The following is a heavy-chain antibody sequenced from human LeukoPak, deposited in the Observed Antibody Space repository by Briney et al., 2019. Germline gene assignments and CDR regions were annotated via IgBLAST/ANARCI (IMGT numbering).Heavy chain of an antibody. CDR2: IYYSGST. CDR1: GSSISSSSYY. J-gene: IGHJ4*02. CDR3: ARDISDYYDSSGYHIDY. D-gene: IGHD3-22*01. Sequence: SETLSLTCTVSGSSISSSSYYWGWIRQPPGKGLGWIGSIYYSGSTYYNPSLKSRVTISVDTSKNQFSLKLSSVTAADTAVYYCARDISDYYDSSGYHIDYWGQGTLVTVSS. V-gene: IGHV4-39*07.